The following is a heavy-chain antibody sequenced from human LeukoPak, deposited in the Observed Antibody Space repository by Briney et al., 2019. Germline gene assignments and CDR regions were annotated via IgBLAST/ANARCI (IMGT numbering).Heavy chain of an antibody. J-gene: IGHJ3*02. CDR2: IYSDGDHFYGTT. CDR3: ARSEISMVRGGAFDI. Sequence: PGGSLRLSCAASGFTVSSSFMSWVRQAPGKGLEWVSTIYSDGDHFYGTTYYADSVKGRFTISRDNAKNSLFLQINSLRAEDTAIYYCARSEISMVRGGAFDIWGQGTMVTVSS. CDR1: GFTVSSSF. D-gene: IGHD3-10*01. V-gene: IGHV3-69-1*02.